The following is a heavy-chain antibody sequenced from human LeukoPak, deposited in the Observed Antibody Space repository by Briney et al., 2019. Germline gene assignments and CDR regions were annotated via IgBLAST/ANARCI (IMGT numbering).Heavy chain of an antibody. V-gene: IGHV3-7*01. Sequence: PGGSLRLSCAGSGFSFSNYWMSWVRQAPGKGLEWVANVRPDASETQYVDSMKGRFTVSRDNSENSLYLRMSSLRAEDTAVYYCATTTRSSSWDYWGQGTLVTVSS. CDR1: GFSFSNYW. J-gene: IGHJ4*02. CDR3: ATTTRSSSWDY. CDR2: VRPDASET. D-gene: IGHD2-2*01.